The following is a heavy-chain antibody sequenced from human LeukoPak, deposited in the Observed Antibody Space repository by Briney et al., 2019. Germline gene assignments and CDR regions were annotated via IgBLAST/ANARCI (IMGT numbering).Heavy chain of an antibody. Sequence: PSETLSLTCTVSGGSISSYYWSWIRQPPGKGLEWIGYIYYSGSTNYNPSLKSQVTISVDTSKNQFSLKLSSVTAADTAVYYCARGRCSSGWMDFDYWGQGTLVTVSS. J-gene: IGHJ4*02. CDR3: ARGRCSSGWMDFDY. CDR1: GGSISSYY. D-gene: IGHD6-19*01. V-gene: IGHV4-59*01. CDR2: IYYSGST.